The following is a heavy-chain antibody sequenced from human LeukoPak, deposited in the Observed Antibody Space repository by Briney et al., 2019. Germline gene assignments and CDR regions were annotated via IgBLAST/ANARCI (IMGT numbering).Heavy chain of an antibody. D-gene: IGHD4-23*01. V-gene: IGHV4-4*09. J-gene: IGHJ6*03. CDR2: IHTSGGT. CDR1: GGSISSSH. Sequence: PSETLSLTCTVSGGSISSSHWSWIRQPPGKGLEWIGNIHTSGGTNYSPSLKSRVTISADTSRNQFSLKLSSVTAADTAVYYCARGTSTVVTPNYYYYYCMDVWGKGTTVTASS. CDR3: ARGTSTVVTPNYYYYYCMDV.